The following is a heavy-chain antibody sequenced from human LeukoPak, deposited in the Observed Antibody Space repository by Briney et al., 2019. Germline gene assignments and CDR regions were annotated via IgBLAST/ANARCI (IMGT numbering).Heavy chain of an antibody. V-gene: IGHV3-23*01. Sequence: GGSLRLSCAASGFTFNNYAMTWVRQAPGKRLEWVSTINTGGGTYYADSVKGRFTMSRDNSRNTLFLQMNTLRAEDTAVYFCARHMHEYYFDYWGQGTLVTVSS. CDR2: INTGGGT. CDR3: ARHMHEYYFDY. CDR1: GFTFNNYA. D-gene: IGHD2-2*01. J-gene: IGHJ4*02.